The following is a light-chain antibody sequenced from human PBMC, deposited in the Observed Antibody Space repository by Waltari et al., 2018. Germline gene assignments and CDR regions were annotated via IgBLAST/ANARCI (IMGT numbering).Light chain of an antibody. V-gene: IGLV3-21*04. J-gene: IGLJ3*02. Sequence: SYVLTQPPSVSVAPGKTARITCGGNNLGRKSVHWYQQKAGQAPVLVIHYDSGRPTGFPERFSGSTSGDTATLSISRVEAGDEADYFCQVWDYIQGVFGGGTKLTVL. CDR1: NLGRKS. CDR2: YDS. CDR3: QVWDYIQGV.